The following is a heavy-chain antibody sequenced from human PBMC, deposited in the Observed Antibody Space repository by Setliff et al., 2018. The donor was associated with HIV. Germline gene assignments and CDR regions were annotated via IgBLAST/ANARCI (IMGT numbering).Heavy chain of an antibody. J-gene: IGHJ2*01. CDR2: INPNSGGT. D-gene: IGHD2-2*01. CDR3: ARAAIVPPDWYFDL. V-gene: IGHV1-2*02. Sequence: ASVKVSCKVSGDTFRNYALNWVRQAPGQGLEWMGGINPNSGGTSSARKFQGRVNMTSDTSINTAYILLSSLRSDDTAIYYCARAAIVPPDWYFDLWGRGTLVTVS. CDR1: GDTFRNYA.